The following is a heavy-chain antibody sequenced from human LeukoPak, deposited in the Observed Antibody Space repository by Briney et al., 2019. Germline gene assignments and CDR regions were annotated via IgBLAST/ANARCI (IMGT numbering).Heavy chain of an antibody. CDR2: IYPGDSDT. D-gene: IGHD3-10*01. V-gene: IGHV5-51*01. Sequence: GESLKIPCKGSGYSFTSYWIGWVRQMPGKGLEWMGIIYPGDSDTRYSPSFQGQVTISADKSISTAYLQWSSLKASDTAMYYCAREVYGSGSYYIKATYFFDYWGQGTLVTVSS. CDR1: GYSFTSYW. J-gene: IGHJ4*02. CDR3: AREVYGSGSYYIKATYFFDY.